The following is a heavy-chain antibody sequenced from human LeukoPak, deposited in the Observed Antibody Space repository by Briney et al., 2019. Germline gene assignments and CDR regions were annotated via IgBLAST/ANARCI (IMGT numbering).Heavy chain of an antibody. D-gene: IGHD6-13*01. CDR3: ARDLWASQGQQLVYFGMDV. J-gene: IGHJ6*02. CDR1: GYTFTSYY. CDR2: INPSDGST. V-gene: IGHV1-46*01. Sequence: GASVKVSCKASGYTFTSYYMHWVRQAPGQGLEWMGIINPSDGSTSYAQKFQGRVTMIRDTSTSTVYMELSSLRSEDTAVYYCARDLWASQGQQLVYFGMDVWGQGTTVTVSS.